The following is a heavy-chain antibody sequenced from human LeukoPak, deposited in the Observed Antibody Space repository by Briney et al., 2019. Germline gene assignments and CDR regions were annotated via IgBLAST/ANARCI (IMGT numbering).Heavy chain of an antibody. D-gene: IGHD3-9*01. J-gene: IGHJ4*02. CDR3: ARNPDILTGPLYYFDY. CDR1: GGSISSYY. V-gene: IGHV4-59*01. CDR2: IYYSGST. Sequence: PSETLSLTCTVSGGSISSYYWSWIRQPPGKGLEWIGYIYYSGSTNYNPSLKSRVTISVDTSKNQFSLKLSSVTAADTAVYYCARNPDILTGPLYYFDYWGQGTLVTVSS.